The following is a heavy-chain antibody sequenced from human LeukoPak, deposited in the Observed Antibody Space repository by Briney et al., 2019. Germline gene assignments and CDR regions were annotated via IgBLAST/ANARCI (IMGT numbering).Heavy chain of an antibody. CDR1: GFTFSDYY. CDR2: ISSSGSTI. Sequence: GGSLRLSCAASGFTFSDYYMSWIRQAPGKGLEWVSYISSSGSTIYYADSMKGRFTISRDNAKNSLYLQMNSLRAEDTAVYYCARGAGQHYYYYYGMDVWGQGTTVTVSS. D-gene: IGHD6-13*01. V-gene: IGHV3-11*01. CDR3: ARGAGQHYYYYYGMDV. J-gene: IGHJ6*02.